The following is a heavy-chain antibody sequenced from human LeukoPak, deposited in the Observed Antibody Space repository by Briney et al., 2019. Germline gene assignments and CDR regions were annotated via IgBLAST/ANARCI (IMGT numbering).Heavy chain of an antibody. CDR1: GFTFSSYS. J-gene: IGHJ4*02. Sequence: GGSLRLSCAASGFTFSSYSMNWVRQAPGKGLEWASSISSSSSYIYYADSVKGRFTISRDNAKNSLYLQMNSLRAEDTAVYYCATGYCSSTSCRILGYWGQGTLVTVSS. V-gene: IGHV3-21*01. CDR3: ATGYCSSTSCRILGY. CDR2: ISSSSSYI. D-gene: IGHD2-2*01.